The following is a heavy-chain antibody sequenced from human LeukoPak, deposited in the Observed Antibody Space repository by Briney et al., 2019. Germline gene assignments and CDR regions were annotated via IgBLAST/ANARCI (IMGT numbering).Heavy chain of an antibody. J-gene: IGHJ4*02. CDR1: GFTFSDYY. CDR3: ARQPSSQNFDY. Sequence: GGSLRLSCAASGFTFSDYYMSWIRQAPGKGLEWVSYISPSGRHTNYADSVKGRFTTSRDNAKNSLYLQMNSLRAEDTAVYYCARQPSSQNFDYWGQGALVTVSS. CDR2: ISPSGRHT. V-gene: IGHV3-11*03. D-gene: IGHD6-13*01.